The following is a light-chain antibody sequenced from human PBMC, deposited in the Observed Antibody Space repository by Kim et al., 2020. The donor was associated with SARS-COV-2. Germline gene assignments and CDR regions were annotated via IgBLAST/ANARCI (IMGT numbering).Light chain of an antibody. V-gene: IGKV3-15*01. CDR2: GAS. Sequence: SPGERATRSGRASPSLGNNLAWFQQNVGQTPRLLIYGASTRATGCPARFTGSGSGKEFTLTISSLQSEDLAFYYCLQYNDWPHSFGQGTKLEI. J-gene: IGKJ2*03. CDR3: LQYNDWPHS. CDR1: PSLGNN.